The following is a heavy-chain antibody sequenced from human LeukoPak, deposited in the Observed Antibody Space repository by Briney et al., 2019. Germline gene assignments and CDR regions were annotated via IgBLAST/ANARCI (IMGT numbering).Heavy chain of an antibody. D-gene: IGHD3-3*01. Sequence: PGGSLRLSCAASGFTFSDYYMSWIRQAPGKGLEWVSYISSSGSTIYYADSVKGRFTISRDNAKNSLYLQMNSLRAEDTAVYYCARDVVNTIFGVVIIRYYYYGMDVWGQGTTVTVSS. V-gene: IGHV3-11*01. CDR3: ARDVVNTIFGVVIIRYYYYGMDV. CDR1: GFTFSDYY. CDR2: ISSSGSTI. J-gene: IGHJ6*02.